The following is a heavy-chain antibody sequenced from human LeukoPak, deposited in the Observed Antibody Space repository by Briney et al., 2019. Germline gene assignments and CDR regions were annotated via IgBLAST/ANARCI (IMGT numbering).Heavy chain of an antibody. Sequence: PGGSLRLSCAASGFTFSGYGMHWVRQAPGKGLEWVAFIRDSGTNKYYADSVKGRFTISRDNSKNSLYLQMNSLRAEDTAVYYCARDYTTGYNYDSWGQGTLVTVSS. CDR2: IRDSGTNK. D-gene: IGHD3-16*01. V-gene: IGHV3-30*02. CDR3: ARDYTTGYNYDS. CDR1: GFTFSGYG. J-gene: IGHJ4*02.